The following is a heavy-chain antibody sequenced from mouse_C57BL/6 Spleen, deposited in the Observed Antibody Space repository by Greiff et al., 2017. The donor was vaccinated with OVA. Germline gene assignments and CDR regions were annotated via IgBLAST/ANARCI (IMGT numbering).Heavy chain of an antibody. CDR3: ARHVNWDVGDRYFDV. J-gene: IGHJ1*03. CDR1: GFTFSSYG. D-gene: IGHD4-1*02. Sequence: EVQLVESGGDLVKPGGSLKLSCAASGFTFSSYGMSWVRQTPDKRLEWVATISSGGSYTYYPDSVKGRFTISRDNAKNTLYLQMSSLKSEDTAMYYCARHVNWDVGDRYFDVWGTGTTVTVSS. V-gene: IGHV5-6*01. CDR2: ISSGGSYT.